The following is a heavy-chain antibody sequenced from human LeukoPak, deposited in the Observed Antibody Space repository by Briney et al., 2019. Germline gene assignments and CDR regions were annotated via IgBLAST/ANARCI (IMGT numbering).Heavy chain of an antibody. V-gene: IGHV3-21*01. CDR1: GFTFSSYS. D-gene: IGHD3-10*01. J-gene: IGHJ4*02. CDR3: ARGGFEDY. Sequence: GGSLRLSCAASGFTFSSYSMNWVRQAPGKGLEWVSSISSSSSYTYYADSVKGRFTISIDNAKNSLYLQMNSLRAEDTAVYYCARGGFEDYWGQGTLVTVSS. CDR2: ISSSSSYT.